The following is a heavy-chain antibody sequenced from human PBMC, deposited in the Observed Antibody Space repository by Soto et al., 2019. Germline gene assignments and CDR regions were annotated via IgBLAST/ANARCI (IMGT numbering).Heavy chain of an antibody. D-gene: IGHD2-15*01. CDR2: IYYSGST. CDR3: ARAYCSGGSCYPWFDP. Sequence: ASETLSLTCTVSGGSISSYYWSWIRQPPGKGLEWIGYIYYSGSTNYNPSLKSRVTISVDTSKNQFSLKLSSVTAADTAVYYCARAYCSGGSCYPWFDPWGQGTLVTVSS. CDR1: GGSISSYY. V-gene: IGHV4-59*01. J-gene: IGHJ5*02.